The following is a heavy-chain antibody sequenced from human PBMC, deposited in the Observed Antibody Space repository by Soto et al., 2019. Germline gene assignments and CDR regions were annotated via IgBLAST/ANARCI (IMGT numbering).Heavy chain of an antibody. CDR3: ARLIVATISDY. J-gene: IGHJ4*02. CDR2: ISYDGSNK. Sequence: LRLSCAASGFTFSSYAMHWVRQAPGKGLEWVAVISYDGSNKYYADSVKGRFTISRDNSKNTLYLQMNSLRAEDTAVYYCARLIVATISDYWGQGTLVTVSS. V-gene: IGHV3-30-3*01. CDR1: GFTFSSYA. D-gene: IGHD5-12*01.